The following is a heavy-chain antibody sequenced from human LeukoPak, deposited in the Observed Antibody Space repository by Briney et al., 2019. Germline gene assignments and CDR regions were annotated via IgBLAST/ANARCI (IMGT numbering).Heavy chain of an antibody. CDR1: GGSFSGYY. J-gene: IGHJ5*02. CDR2: INHSGST. V-gene: IGHV4-34*01. D-gene: IGHD3-10*01. Sequence: SETLSLTCAVYGGSFSGYYWSWIRQPPGKGLEWIGEINHSGSTNYNPSLKSRVTISVDTSKNQFSLQLSSVTAADTAVYYCARGGGGKMVRGVKPTFFSFDPWGQGTLVTVSS. CDR3: ARGGGGKMVRGVKPTFFSFDP.